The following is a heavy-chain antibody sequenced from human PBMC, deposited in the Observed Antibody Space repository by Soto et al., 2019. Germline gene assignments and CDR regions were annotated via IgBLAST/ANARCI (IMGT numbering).Heavy chain of an antibody. CDR1: GYTFTSYG. CDR3: AIDPFYYDSSGYGTNWFDP. V-gene: IGHV1-18*04. D-gene: IGHD3-22*01. J-gene: IGHJ5*02. Sequence: ASVKVSCKASGYTFTSYGISWVRQAPGQGLEWMGWISAYNGNTNYAQKLQGRVTMTTDTSTSTAYMELRSLRSDGTAVYYCAIDPFYYDSSGYGTNWFDPWGQGTLVTVSS. CDR2: ISAYNGNT.